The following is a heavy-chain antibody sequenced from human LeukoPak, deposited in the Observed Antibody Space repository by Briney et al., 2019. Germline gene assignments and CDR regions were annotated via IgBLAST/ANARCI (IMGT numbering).Heavy chain of an antibody. Sequence: PSETLSLTCTVSGGSISSSSYYWGWIRQPPGKGLEWIGRIYTSGSTNYNPSLKSRVTISVDTSKNQFSLKLSSVTAADTAVYYCARASSLYDYVWGSYRPPDYWGQGTLVTVSS. CDR3: ARASSLYDYVWGSYRPPDY. V-gene: IGHV4-39*07. CDR2: IYTSGST. J-gene: IGHJ4*02. CDR1: GGSISSSSYY. D-gene: IGHD3-16*02.